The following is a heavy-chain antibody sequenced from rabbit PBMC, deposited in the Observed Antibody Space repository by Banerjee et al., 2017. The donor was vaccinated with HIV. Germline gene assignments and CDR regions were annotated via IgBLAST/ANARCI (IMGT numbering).Heavy chain of an antibody. CDR2: IYGGSSGGT. J-gene: IGHJ4*01. V-gene: IGHV1S45*01. Sequence: QEQLVESGGGLVTLGGSLKLSCKVSGFSLSSYDMSWVRQAPGKGLEWIACIYGGSSGGTYYANWAKGRFTISRTSSTTVTLQMTSLTAADTATYFCVRAGVYAGSSSYTGFDFNLWGPGTLVTVS. CDR3: VRAGVYAGSSSYTGFDFNL. D-gene: IGHD8-1*01. CDR1: GFSLSSYD.